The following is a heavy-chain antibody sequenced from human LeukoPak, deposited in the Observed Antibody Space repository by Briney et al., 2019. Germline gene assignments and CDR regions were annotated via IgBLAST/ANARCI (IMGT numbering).Heavy chain of an antibody. CDR1: GGTFSSYA. V-gene: IGHV1-69*04. J-gene: IGHJ6*02. CDR3: ARVETPYYYYYYGMDV. Sequence: SVKVSCKASGGTFSSYAISWVRQAPGQGLEWMGRIIPILGIANYAQKFQGRVTITADKSTSTAYMELSSLRSEDTAVYYCARVETPYYYYYYGMDVWGQGTTVTVSS. CDR2: IIPILGIA.